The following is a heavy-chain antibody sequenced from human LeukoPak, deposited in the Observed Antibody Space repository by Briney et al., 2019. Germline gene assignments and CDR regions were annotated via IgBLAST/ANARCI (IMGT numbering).Heavy chain of an antibody. CDR1: GGSISSYY. V-gene: IGHV4-59*12. Sequence: SETLSLTCTVSGGSISSYYWSWIRQPPGKGLKWIAYISDIGSINYNPSLKSRVTISVDTSKNQFSLKLSSVTAADTAVYYCARGLKRGYRDTSGYYFDYWGQGTLVTVSS. CDR3: ARGLKRGYRDTSGYYFDY. CDR2: ISDIGSI. D-gene: IGHD4-17*01. J-gene: IGHJ4*02.